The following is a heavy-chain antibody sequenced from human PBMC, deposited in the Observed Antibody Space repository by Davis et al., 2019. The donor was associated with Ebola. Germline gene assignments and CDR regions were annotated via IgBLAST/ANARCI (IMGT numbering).Heavy chain of an antibody. CDR3: ARCEENPDTTMVSCFDY. J-gene: IGHJ4*02. CDR2: INTNTGNP. CDR1: GYTFTSYD. V-gene: IGHV7-4-1*02. Sequence: ASVKVSCKASGYTFTSYDMNWVRQAPGQGLEWMGWINTNTGNPTYAQGFTGRFVFSLDTSVSTAYLQISSLKAEDTAVYYCARCEENPDTTMVSCFDYWGQGTLVTVSS. D-gene: IGHD5-18*01.